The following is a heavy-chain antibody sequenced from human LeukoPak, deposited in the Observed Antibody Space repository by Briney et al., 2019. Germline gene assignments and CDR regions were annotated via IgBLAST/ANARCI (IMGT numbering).Heavy chain of an antibody. D-gene: IGHD3-10*01. CDR3: AKDDHYYGSGSHVDY. J-gene: IGHJ4*02. Sequence: GSLRLSCAASGFTFSSYAMHWVRQAPGKGLEWVAVISYDGSNKYYADSVKGRFTISRDNSKNTLYLQMNSLRAEDTAVYYCAKDDHYYGSGSHVDYWGQGTLVTVSS. V-gene: IGHV3-30*04. CDR1: GFTFSSYA. CDR2: ISYDGSNK.